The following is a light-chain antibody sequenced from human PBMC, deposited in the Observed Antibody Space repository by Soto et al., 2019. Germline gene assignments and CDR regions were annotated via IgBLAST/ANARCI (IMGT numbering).Light chain of an antibody. CDR1: QGISNF. CDR2: AAS. CDR3: QKYSSVIN. J-gene: IGKJ5*01. Sequence: DIQMTQSPSSLSASVGDRVTITCRASQGISNFLAWYQQKPGKVPKLLISAASTLQSGVPSRFSGSGSGTDFTLTITSLQPEDVATYYCQKYSSVINFGQVTRLEIK. V-gene: IGKV1-27*01.